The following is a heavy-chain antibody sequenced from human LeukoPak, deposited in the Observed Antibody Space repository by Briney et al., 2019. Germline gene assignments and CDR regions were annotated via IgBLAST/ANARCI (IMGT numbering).Heavy chain of an antibody. Sequence: SETLSLTCTVSGGSISSYYWSWIRQPAGKGLEWIGRIYTSGSTSGSTNYNPSLMSRITISVDTSKNQFSLRLNSVTAADTAVYYCARDPAAAGAFDIWGQGTMVTVSS. J-gene: IGHJ3*02. CDR1: GGSISSYY. D-gene: IGHD6-13*01. V-gene: IGHV4-4*07. CDR2: IYTSGSTSGST. CDR3: ARDPAAAGAFDI.